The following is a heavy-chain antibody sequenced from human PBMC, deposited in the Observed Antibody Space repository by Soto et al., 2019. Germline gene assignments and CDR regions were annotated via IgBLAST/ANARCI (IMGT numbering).Heavy chain of an antibody. Sequence: EVQLVESGGGLVQPGGSQRLSCAASGFTFSDHYMDWVRQAPGKGLEWVGRIRNKANSYTTDYAASVKGRFTISRDDSKDSLYLQMISLKTEDTAIYYCARDSGKGAYFDYWGHGTLATVSS. CDR3: ARDSGKGAYFDY. CDR2: IRNKANSYTT. D-gene: IGHD1-26*01. CDR1: GFTFSDHY. J-gene: IGHJ4*01. V-gene: IGHV3-72*01.